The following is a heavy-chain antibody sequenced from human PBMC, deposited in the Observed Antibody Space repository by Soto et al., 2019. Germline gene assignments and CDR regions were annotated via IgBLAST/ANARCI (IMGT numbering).Heavy chain of an antibody. J-gene: IGHJ4*02. CDR2: ISNNGGST. CDR1: GFTFSSYA. V-gene: IGHV3-64*01. D-gene: IGHD2-21*02. Sequence: GGSLRLSCAASGFTFSSYAMYWVRQAPGKGLEYVSTISNNGGSTYYANSVKGRFTISRYNSKNTLYLQMGSLRDEDMGVYYCARGKYCGGDCYSTFDYWGQGTLVTVSS. CDR3: ARGKYCGGDCYSTFDY.